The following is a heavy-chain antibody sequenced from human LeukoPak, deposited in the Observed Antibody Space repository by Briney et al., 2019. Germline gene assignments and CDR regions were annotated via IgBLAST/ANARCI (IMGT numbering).Heavy chain of an antibody. CDR1: GFTFDNYA. Sequence: GRSLRLSCAASGFTFDNYAMHWVRQARGKGLEWVSGISWNSGSIGYADSVKGRFTISRDNAKNSVYLQMNSLRVEDMALYYCTETTYYDFWSGYFDYWGQGTLVTVSS. CDR2: ISWNSGSI. J-gene: IGHJ4*02. CDR3: TETTYYDFWSGYFDY. V-gene: IGHV3-9*03. D-gene: IGHD3-3*01.